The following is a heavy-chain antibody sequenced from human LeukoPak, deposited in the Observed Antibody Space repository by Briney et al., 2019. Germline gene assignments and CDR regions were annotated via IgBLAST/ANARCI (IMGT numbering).Heavy chain of an antibody. D-gene: IGHD3-22*01. V-gene: IGHV3-7*03. J-gene: IGHJ4*02. CDR2: IKRDGSEK. CDR3: ARGPTYYYDSSGYYSV. Sequence: GGSLRLSCAASGFTFNSYWMNWVRQAPGKGLEWVANIKRDGSEKYYVDSAKGRFTISRDNAKNSLDLQMNSLRVEDTAVYYCARGPTYYYDSSGYYSVWGQGTLVTVSS. CDR1: GFTFNSYW.